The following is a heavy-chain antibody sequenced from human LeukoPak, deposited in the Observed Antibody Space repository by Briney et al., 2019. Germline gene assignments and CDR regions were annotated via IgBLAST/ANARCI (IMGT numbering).Heavy chain of an antibody. Sequence: SQTLSLTCTVSGYSISSDYFWGWIRQPPGKGPEWIGSIFHSGSVYYNPSLQSRVTISVDTSTNRFSLKLTSVTAADTALYYCARVVASTSIDSWGQGTLVTVSS. CDR1: GYSISSDYF. D-gene: IGHD2-15*01. J-gene: IGHJ4*02. CDR3: ARVVASTSIDS. CDR2: IFHSGSV. V-gene: IGHV4-38-2*02.